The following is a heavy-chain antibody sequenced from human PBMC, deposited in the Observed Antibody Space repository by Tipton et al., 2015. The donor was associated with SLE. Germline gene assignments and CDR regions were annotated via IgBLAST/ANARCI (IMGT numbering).Heavy chain of an antibody. J-gene: IGHJ4*02. CDR1: GASISSSDYS. V-gene: IGHV4-39*01. D-gene: IGHD5-12*01. CDR3: ARLVGGYAR. Sequence: TLSLTCNVSGASISSSDYSWGWMRQPPGEGLEWIGTIYYSGGTHSNPSLKSRVSISVDTSKNQLSLKLISVTAADTAVYFCARLVGGYARWGQGTLVTVSS. CDR2: IYYSGGT.